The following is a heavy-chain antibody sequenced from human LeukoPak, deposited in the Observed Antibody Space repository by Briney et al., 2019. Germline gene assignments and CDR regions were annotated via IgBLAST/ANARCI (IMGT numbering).Heavy chain of an antibody. CDR3: ARGDHYDFWSDYYTQTGFFFDR. CDR1: GGSFSGYY. D-gene: IGHD3-3*01. V-gene: IGHV4-34*01. Sequence: SETLSLTCAVYGGSFSGYYWTWIRHTPGKGLDWIGEINYGGDTNYNPSLKSRVTISVDTSGNQFPLKMTSVTAADTAVYFCARGDHYDFWSDYYTQTGFFFDRWGQGTLVTVSS. J-gene: IGHJ4*02. CDR2: INYGGDT.